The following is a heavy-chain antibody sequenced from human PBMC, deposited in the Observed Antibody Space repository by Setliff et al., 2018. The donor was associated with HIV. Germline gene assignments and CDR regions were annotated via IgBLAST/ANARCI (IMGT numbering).Heavy chain of an antibody. CDR3: ARDKGPPPVVHLDY. CDR2: ISWNSDSI. Sequence: PGGSLRLSCAASGFNFKDFSMHWVRQRPGKGLEWVSGISWNSDSIAYADSVRGRFTISRDNSKNSLYLQMNSLRAEDTAVYYCARDKGPPPVVHLDYWGQGTLVTVSS. D-gene: IGHD3-10*02. J-gene: IGHJ4*02. V-gene: IGHV3-9*01. CDR1: GFNFKDFS.